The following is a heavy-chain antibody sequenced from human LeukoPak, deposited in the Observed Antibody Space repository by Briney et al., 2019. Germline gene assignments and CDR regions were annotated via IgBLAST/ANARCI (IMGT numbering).Heavy chain of an antibody. D-gene: IGHD2-15*01. CDR3: ARAYCSGGSCPYDGFDI. V-gene: IGHV7-4-1*02. CDR2: INTNTGNP. Sequence: ASVKVSCKASGYTFTGYYMHWVRQAPGQGLEWMGWINTNTGNPTYAQGFTGRFVFSLDTSVSTAYLQISSLEAEDTAVYYCARAYCSGGSCPYDGFDIWGQGTMVTVSS. J-gene: IGHJ3*02. CDR1: GYTFTGYY.